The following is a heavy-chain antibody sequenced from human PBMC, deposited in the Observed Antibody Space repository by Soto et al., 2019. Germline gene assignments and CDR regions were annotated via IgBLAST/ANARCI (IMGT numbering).Heavy chain of an antibody. D-gene: IGHD6-25*01. CDR1: GDSVKSVGYY. Sequence: QVHLQESAPGLVKPSETLSLTCSVSGDSVKSVGYYWTWIRQPPGTGFEWLGDIYNTGTSRYNAPPTGRLTXSXAXSXXTFPLTLPSPTAADPPAYFCRRAVSSGWNPTTVDPWGPASLIGVSS. J-gene: IGHJ5*01. CDR3: RRAVSSGWNPTTVDP. V-gene: IGHV4-30-4*08. CDR2: IYNTGTS.